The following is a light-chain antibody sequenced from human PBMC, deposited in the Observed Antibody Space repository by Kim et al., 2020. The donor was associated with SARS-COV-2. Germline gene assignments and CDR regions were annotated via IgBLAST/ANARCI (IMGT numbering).Light chain of an antibody. V-gene: IGLV3-1*01. CDR2: QDI. CDR1: TLGDKY. CDR3: QTWDSGTVL. Sequence: SYELTQPPSVSVSPGQTASISCSGNTLGDKYASWYQQKPGQSPVLVIYQDIKRPSGIPERFSGSNSGNTAILTISETQAMDEADYYCQTWDSGTVLFGGGTQLTVL. J-gene: IGLJ2*01.